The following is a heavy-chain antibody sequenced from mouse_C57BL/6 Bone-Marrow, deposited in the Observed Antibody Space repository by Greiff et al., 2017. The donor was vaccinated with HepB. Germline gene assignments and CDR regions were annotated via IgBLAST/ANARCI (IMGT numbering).Heavy chain of an antibody. J-gene: IGHJ1*03. CDR1: GFTFSSYG. V-gene: IGHV5-6*02. D-gene: IGHD1-1*01. CDR2: ISSGGSYT. CDR3: ASRRYYGSSLWYFDV. Sequence: EVKLVESGGDLVKPGGSLKLSCAASGFTFSSYGMSWVRQTPDKRLEWVATISSGGSYTYYPDSVKGRFTISRDNAKNTLYLQMSSLKSEDTAMYYCASRRYYGSSLWYFDVWGTGTTVTVSS.